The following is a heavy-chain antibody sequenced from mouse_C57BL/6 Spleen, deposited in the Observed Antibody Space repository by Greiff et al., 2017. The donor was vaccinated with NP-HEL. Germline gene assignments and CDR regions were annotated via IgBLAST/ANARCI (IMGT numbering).Heavy chain of an antibody. CDR2: INPYNGGT. D-gene: IGHD2-2*01. CDR3: ADSRGYDGFAY. V-gene: IGHV1-19*01. CDR1: GYTFTDYY. J-gene: IGHJ3*01. Sequence: EVQLQQSGPVLVKPGASVKMSCKASGYTFTDYYMNWVKQSHGKSLEWIGVINPYNGGTSYNQKFKGKATLTVDKSSSTAYMELNSLTSEDSAVYYGADSRGYDGFAYWGQGTLVTVSA.